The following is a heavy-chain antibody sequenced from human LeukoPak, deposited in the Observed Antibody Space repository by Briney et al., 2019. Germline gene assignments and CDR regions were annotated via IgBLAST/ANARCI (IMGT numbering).Heavy chain of an antibody. CDR2: IYYSGTT. J-gene: IGHJ4*02. CDR1: GGSISSYY. D-gene: IGHD4-17*01. V-gene: IGHV4-59*08. Sequence: SETLSLTCTVSGGSISSYYWSWIRQTPGKGLEWIGYIYYSGTTYYNPSLKSRLTISLDTSKNQFSLKLISVTAADTAVYYCARAGTSVTTEFDYWGQGTLVTVSS. CDR3: ARAGTSVTTEFDY.